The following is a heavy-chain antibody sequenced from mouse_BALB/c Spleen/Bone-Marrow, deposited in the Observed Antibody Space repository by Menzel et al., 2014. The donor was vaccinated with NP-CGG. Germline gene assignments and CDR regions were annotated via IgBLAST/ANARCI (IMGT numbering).Heavy chain of an antibody. Sequence: VQLQESGPGLVAPSQSLSITCTVSGFSLTSYGVHWVRQPPGKGLEWLGVIWAGGSTNYNSALMSRLSISKDNSKSQVFLKMNSLQTDDTAMYSCARDKAGYWGQGTTLTVSS. CDR2: IWAGGST. J-gene: IGHJ2*01. V-gene: IGHV2-9*02. CDR3: ARDKAGY. CDR1: GFSLTSYG.